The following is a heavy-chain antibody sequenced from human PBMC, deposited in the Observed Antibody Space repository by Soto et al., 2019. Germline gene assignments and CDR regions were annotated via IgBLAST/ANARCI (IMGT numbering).Heavy chain of an antibody. V-gene: IGHV3-30*18. J-gene: IGHJ4*02. D-gene: IGHD4-17*01. CDR2: ISYEGRNK. CDR3: AKGRDSTLLRWQYFDN. Sequence: GGSLRLSCAVSGFTFSLYGMHWVRQDPGKGLEWVAFISYEGRNKYYADSVKGRFTLSRDNSKNTLSLQMESLRPEDTAVYYCAKGRDSTLLRWQYFDNWGQGTQVTVSS. CDR1: GFTFSLYG.